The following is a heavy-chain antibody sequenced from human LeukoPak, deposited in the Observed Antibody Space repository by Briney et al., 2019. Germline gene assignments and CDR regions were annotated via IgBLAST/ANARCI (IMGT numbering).Heavy chain of an antibody. V-gene: IGHV1-18*01. CDR1: GFTFNTYG. CDR3: AREGSLHHSGDYYLSWFDP. Sequence: GASVKVSCKTSGFTFNTYGIAWLRQAPGQGLEWMGWISAYNGNTDYAQNLQDRVTMTTDTSTTTAYMELRGLRSDDTAVYYCAREGSLHHSGDYYLSWFDPWGQGTLVTVSS. CDR2: ISAYNGNT. D-gene: IGHD3-22*01. J-gene: IGHJ5*02.